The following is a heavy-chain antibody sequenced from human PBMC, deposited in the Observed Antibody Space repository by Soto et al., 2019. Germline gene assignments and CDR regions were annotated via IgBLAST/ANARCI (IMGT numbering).Heavy chain of an antibody. CDR3: HGYGY. V-gene: IGHV3-53*01. J-gene: IGHJ4*02. CDR1: GFTVTINY. D-gene: IGHD5-12*01. CDR2: IYSGGTI. Sequence: EVPVVESGGGLVQTGGSLRLSCAVSGFTVTINYMSWVRQAPGKGLEWVSVIYSGGTIYYADSVKGRFTISRDTSKNTLYLQMNSLRGDDTAVYYCHGYGYWGQGTLVTVSS.